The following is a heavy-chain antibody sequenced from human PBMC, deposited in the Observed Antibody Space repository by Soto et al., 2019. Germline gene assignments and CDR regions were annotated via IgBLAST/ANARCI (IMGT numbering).Heavy chain of an antibody. J-gene: IGHJ4*02. V-gene: IGHV1-2*02. CDR3: ARVRTYYDSSGSLDY. Sequence: ASVKVSCKASGYTFTGYFMHWVRQAPGQGLEWMGWINPNSGDTNYAQKFQGRVTMTRDMSISTAYMELRRLTSDDTAIYYCARVRTYYDSSGSLDYWGQGTLVTVSS. D-gene: IGHD3-22*01. CDR2: INPNSGDT. CDR1: GYTFTGYF.